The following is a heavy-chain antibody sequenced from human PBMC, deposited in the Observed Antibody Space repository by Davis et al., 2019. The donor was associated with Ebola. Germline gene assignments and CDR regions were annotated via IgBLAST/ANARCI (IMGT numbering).Heavy chain of an antibody. D-gene: IGHD1-20*01. CDR1: GGSISSYY. Sequence: MPSETLSLTCTVSGGSISSYYWSWIRQPPGKGLEWIGYVHDSGSTNYKLSLESRVAISIDTSKNQFSLKLSSVTAADTAVYYCARDLPVGNWKPFDYWGQGTLVTVSS. V-gene: IGHV4-59*01. CDR2: VHDSGST. J-gene: IGHJ4*02. CDR3: ARDLPVGNWKPFDY.